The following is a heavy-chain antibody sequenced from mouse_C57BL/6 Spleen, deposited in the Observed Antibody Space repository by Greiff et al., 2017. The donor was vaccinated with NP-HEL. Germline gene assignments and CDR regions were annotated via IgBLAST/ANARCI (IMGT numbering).Heavy chain of an antibody. D-gene: IGHD2-12*01. CDR1: GYTFTSYW. V-gene: IGHV1-55*01. Sequence: QVQLQQPGAELVKPGASVKMSCKASGYTFTSYWITWVKQRPGQGLEWIGDIYPGSGSTNYNEKFKSKATLTVDTSSSTAYMQLSSLTSEDSAVYYCARRAPYYSIDPRAMDYWGQGTSVTVSS. J-gene: IGHJ4*01. CDR3: ARRAPYYSIDPRAMDY. CDR2: IYPGSGST.